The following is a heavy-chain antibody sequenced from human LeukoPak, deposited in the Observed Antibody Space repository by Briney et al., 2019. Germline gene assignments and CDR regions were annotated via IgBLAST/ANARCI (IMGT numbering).Heavy chain of an antibody. V-gene: IGHV1-8*01. Sequence: GASVKVSCKASGYTFTSYDINWVRQATGQGLEWMGWMNPNSGNTGYAQKFKGRVTMTRNTSISTAYMELSSLRSEDTAVYYCARGVRGGVVYYYYYMDVWGKGTTVTVSS. CDR1: GYTFTSYD. D-gene: IGHD2-15*01. CDR2: MNPNSGNT. J-gene: IGHJ6*03. CDR3: ARGVRGGVVYYYYYMDV.